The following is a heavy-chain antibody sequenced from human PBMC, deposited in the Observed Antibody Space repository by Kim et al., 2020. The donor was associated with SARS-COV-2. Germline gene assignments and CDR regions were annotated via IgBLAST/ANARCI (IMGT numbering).Heavy chain of an antibody. CDR3: ASVGYCSGGSCSFYYYYGMDV. J-gene: IGHJ6*02. Sequence: ASVKVSCKASGYTFTSYAMHWVRQAPGQRLEWMGWINAGNGNTKYSQKFQGRVTITRDTSASTAYMELSSLRSEDTAVYYCASVGYCSGGSCSFYYYYGMDVWGQGTTVTVSS. CDR2: INAGNGNT. D-gene: IGHD2-15*01. CDR1: GYTFTSYA. V-gene: IGHV1-3*01.